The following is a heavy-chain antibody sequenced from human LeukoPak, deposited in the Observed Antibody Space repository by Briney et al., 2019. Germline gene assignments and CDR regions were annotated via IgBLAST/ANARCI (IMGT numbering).Heavy chain of an antibody. J-gene: IGHJ1*01. V-gene: IGHV3-23*01. D-gene: IGHD6-13*01. CDR1: GFTFSSYA. CDR2: ISGSGGST. Sequence: GRSLCLSCAASGFTFSSYAMSWVRQAPGKGLEWVSAISGSGGSTYYADSVKGRFTISRDNSKNTLYLQMNSLRAEDTAVYYCAKDLLPFSSSGPCEDWGQGIPVTVSS. CDR3: AKDLLPFSSSGPCED.